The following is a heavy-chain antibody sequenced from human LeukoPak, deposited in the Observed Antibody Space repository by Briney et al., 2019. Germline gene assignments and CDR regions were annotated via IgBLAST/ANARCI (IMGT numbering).Heavy chain of an antibody. CDR1: GGSISSYC. CDR2: IYTSGST. D-gene: IGHD6-13*01. Sequence: SETLSLTCTVSGGSISSYCWSWIRQPAGKGLEWIGRIYTSGSTNYNPSLKSRVTMSVDTSKNQFSLKLSSVTAADTAVYYCAREASSSWYYYYYYYMDVWGKGTTVTVSS. V-gene: IGHV4-4*07. CDR3: AREASSSWYYYYYYYMDV. J-gene: IGHJ6*03.